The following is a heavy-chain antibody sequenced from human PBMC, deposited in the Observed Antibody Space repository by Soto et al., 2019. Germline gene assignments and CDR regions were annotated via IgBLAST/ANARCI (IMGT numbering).Heavy chain of an antibody. CDR1: GFTFSSYD. V-gene: IGHV3-13*04. J-gene: IGHJ4*02. CDR3: ATATGPTLFDY. Sequence: PGGSLRLSCSASGFTFSSYDMHWVRQGPGKGLEWVSAIGTAGDTNYAGSVKGRFTISRENAKNSLYLQMNSLRAGDTAIYFCATATGPTLFDYWGQGTLVTVSS. CDR2: IGTAGDT.